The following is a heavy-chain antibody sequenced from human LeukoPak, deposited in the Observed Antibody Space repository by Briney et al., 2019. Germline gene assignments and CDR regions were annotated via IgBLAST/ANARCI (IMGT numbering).Heavy chain of an antibody. J-gene: IGHJ4*02. CDR2: IYPGDSNA. V-gene: IGHV5-51*01. Sequence: GESLKISCQGSGYSFTSYWIGWVRQMPGKGLEWMGIIYPGDSNARYSPSFQGQVTISADKSISTAYLQWSSLKASDTAIYYCARRLNYYDNSGYYFDYWGQGTLVTVSS. CDR1: GYSFTSYW. D-gene: IGHD3-22*01. CDR3: ARRLNYYDNSGYYFDY.